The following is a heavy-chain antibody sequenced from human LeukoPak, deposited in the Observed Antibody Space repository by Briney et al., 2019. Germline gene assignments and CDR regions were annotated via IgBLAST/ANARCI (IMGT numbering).Heavy chain of an antibody. V-gene: IGHV4-59*01. D-gene: IGHD3-10*01. CDR1: GGSISSYY. CDR2: IYYSGST. CDR3: ARGPLITMVRGVIIPFDY. J-gene: IGHJ4*02. Sequence: PSETLSLTCTVSGGSISSYYWSWVRQPPGKGLEWIGYIYYSGSTNYNPSLKSRVTISVDTSKNQFSLKLSSVTAADTAVYYCARGPLITMVRGVIIPFDYWGQGTLVTVSS.